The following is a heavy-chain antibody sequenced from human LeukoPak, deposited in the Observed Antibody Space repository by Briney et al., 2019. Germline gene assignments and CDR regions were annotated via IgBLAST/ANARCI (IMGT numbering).Heavy chain of an antibody. CDR3: VGDLLDTAMVPDY. V-gene: IGHV7-4-1*02. Sequence: ASVKVSCKASGYTFTNYAMNWVRQAPGQGLEWMGWIDTNTGNPTYAQGFTGRFVFSLDTSVSTAYLQISSLMAEDTAMSYCVGDLLDTAMVPDYWGQGTLVTVSS. J-gene: IGHJ4*02. D-gene: IGHD5-18*01. CDR1: GYTFTNYA. CDR2: IDTNTGNP.